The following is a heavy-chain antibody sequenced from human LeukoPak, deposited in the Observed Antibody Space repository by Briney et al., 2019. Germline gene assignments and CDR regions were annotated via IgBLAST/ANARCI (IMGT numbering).Heavy chain of an antibody. CDR3: ARDIVAAAASCFAP. J-gene: IGHJ5*02. V-gene: IGHV4-4*07. D-gene: IGHD6-13*01. CDR1: GGSISRYY. CDR2: IYTSGST. Sequence: SETLSLTCTVSGGSISRYYWSWVRQPAGKGLEWVGRIYTSGSTKYNPSLKRRVTISVETYKKKFSLKLRSVTAADTAVYYCARDIVAAAASCFAPWGQGTLVTVSS.